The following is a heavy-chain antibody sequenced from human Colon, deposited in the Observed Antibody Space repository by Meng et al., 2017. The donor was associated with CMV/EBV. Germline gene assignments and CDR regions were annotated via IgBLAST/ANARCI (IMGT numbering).Heavy chain of an antibody. D-gene: IGHD2-21*01. CDR1: GDSNSSTSSITGNPYY. J-gene: IGHJ6*02. Sequence: SETLSLTCSVSGDSNSSTSSITGNPYYWGWIRQTPGKGLEWIGSIYYRGSTSYNPSLQSRITISIDASKNVFSMRLSSVTAADTAVYYCARRCGGDCYLHYGLDVWGQGTAVTVSS. CDR2: IYYRGST. CDR3: ARRCGGDCYLHYGLDV. V-gene: IGHV4-39*01.